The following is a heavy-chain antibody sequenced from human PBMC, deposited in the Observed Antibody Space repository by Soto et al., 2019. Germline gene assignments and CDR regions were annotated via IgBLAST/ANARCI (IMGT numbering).Heavy chain of an antibody. D-gene: IGHD3-22*01. J-gene: IGHJ4*02. CDR3: ARDGTLYDSTAYYYLY. Sequence: SVKVSCKASGGTFSSYGINWVRQAPGQGLEWMGGIIPLFGKATYAQKFQGRVKITADDSTSTAYMQLSSLRSEDTAVYYCARDGTLYDSTAYYYLYWGQGTLVPVSS. CDR1: GGTFSSYG. CDR2: IIPLFGKA. V-gene: IGHV1-69*13.